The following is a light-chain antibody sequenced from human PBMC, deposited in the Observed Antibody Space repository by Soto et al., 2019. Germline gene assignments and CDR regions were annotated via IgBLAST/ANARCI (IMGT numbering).Light chain of an antibody. J-gene: IGKJ3*01. V-gene: IGKV3-11*01. CDR3: QQRSNWLFT. CDR1: QSVSSS. Sequence: EIVLTQSPATLSLSPGERATLSCRASQSVSSSLAWYQHKPGQAPRLLIYDVSNRATGIPARFSGSGSGTDFTLTISSLEPEDFAVYYCQQRSNWLFTFGPGTKVDIE. CDR2: DVS.